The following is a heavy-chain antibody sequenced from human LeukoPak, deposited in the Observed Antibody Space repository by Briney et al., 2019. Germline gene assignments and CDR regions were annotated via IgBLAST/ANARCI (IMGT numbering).Heavy chain of an antibody. D-gene: IGHD3-9*01. V-gene: IGHV1-2*02. Sequence: GASVKVSCKASGYTFTGYYMHWLRQAPGQGLEWMGWINPNSGGTNYAQKFQGRVTMTRDTSISTAYMELSGLRSDDTAVYYCARSPHILTGENFDYWGQGTLVTVSS. J-gene: IGHJ4*02. CDR3: ARSPHILTGENFDY. CDR2: INPNSGGT. CDR1: GYTFTGYY.